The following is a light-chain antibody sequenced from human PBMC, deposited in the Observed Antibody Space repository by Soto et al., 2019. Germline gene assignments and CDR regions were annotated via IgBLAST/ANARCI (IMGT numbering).Light chain of an antibody. V-gene: IGKV3-15*01. CDR3: QQFDNWPRT. J-gene: IGKJ1*01. Sequence: EIVLTQSPGTLSLSQGERATPSCKTSQSRGSNFLAWYQHKPGQAPRLLIYGASTRTTGIPARFSGSGSGTEFTLTISGLQPEDFAVYYCQQFDNWPRTFGQGTKVDI. CDR2: GAS. CDR1: QSRGSN.